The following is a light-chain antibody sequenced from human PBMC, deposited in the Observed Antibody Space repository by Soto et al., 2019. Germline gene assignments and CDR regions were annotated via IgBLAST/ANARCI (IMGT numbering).Light chain of an antibody. CDR3: PHSIGT. Sequence: DIQMTQSPSSLSASEGDRVTITCRASQSISTWLAWYQQRPGKAPKVLISEASTLERGVPSRFSGSGSGTEFTLTISSLQPDDVANYYCPHSIGTFGQGTKVEIK. V-gene: IGKV1-5*01. J-gene: IGKJ1*01. CDR2: EAS. CDR1: QSISTW.